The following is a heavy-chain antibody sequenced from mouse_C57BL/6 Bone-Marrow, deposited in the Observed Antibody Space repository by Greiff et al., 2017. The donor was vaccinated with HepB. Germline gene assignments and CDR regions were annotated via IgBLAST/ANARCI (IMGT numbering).Heavy chain of an antibody. CDR2: INPSSGYT. Sequence: VQLQESGAELARPGASVKMSCKASGYTFTSYTMHWVKQRPGQGLEWIGYINPSSGYTKYNQKFKDKATLTADKSPSTAYMQLSSLTSEDSAVYYCAREVTTVVPDYWGQGTTLTVSS. D-gene: IGHD1-1*01. J-gene: IGHJ2*01. CDR1: GYTFTSYT. V-gene: IGHV1-4*01. CDR3: AREVTTVVPDY.